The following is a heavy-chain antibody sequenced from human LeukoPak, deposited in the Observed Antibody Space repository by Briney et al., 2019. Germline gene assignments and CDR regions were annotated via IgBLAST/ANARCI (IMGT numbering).Heavy chain of an antibody. D-gene: IGHD2-21*01. CDR1: GGSISSYY. V-gene: IGHV4-59*01. Sequence: SETLSLTCTVSGGSISSYYWSWIRQPPGKGLEWIGYIYYSGSTNYNPSLKSRVTISVDTSKNQFSLKLSSVTAADTAVYYCARSVHISAPFDVWGQGTLVTVSS. CDR3: ARSVHISAPFDV. CDR2: IYYSGST. J-gene: IGHJ4*02.